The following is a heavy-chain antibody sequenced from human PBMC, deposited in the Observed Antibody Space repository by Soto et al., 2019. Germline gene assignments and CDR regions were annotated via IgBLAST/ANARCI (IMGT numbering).Heavy chain of an antibody. V-gene: IGHV1-69*13. CDR3: ARGFIAAAGISYHYYAMDV. CDR1: GGTFSNHA. D-gene: IGHD6-13*01. J-gene: IGHJ6*02. Sequence: SVKVSCKASGGTFSNHAISWVRPAPGQGLEWMGGIIPLFGTANYAQKFQGRVTITADESTSAAYMELSSLRSEDTALFYCARGFIAAAGISYHYYAMDVWGQGTTVTVSS. CDR2: IIPLFGTA.